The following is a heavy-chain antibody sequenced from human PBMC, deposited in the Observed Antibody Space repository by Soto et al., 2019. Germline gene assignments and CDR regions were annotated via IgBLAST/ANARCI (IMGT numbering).Heavy chain of an antibody. CDR1: GFSFDNYG. V-gene: IGHV3-23*01. Sequence: GGSLRLSCVASGFSFDNYGMAWVRQAPGKGLSWVSSISGSGEITYYADSVKGRFTISRDNSKNTLYLEVNNLRAEDTALYYFAEDQYYGGPHNWFDSWGQGVLVTVSS. CDR3: AEDQYYGGPHNWFDS. J-gene: IGHJ5*01. CDR2: ISGSGEIT. D-gene: IGHD3-16*01.